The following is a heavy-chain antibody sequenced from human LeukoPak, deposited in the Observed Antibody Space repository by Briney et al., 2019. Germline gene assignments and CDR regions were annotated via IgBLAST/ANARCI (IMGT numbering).Heavy chain of an antibody. CDR1: GFSINYDW. Sequence: GGSLRLSCAASGFSINYDWMSWVRQAPGKGLEWVGHIKSKTDGGTTEYAAPVKGRFTISRDDSRNTLYLQMSSLKSEDTAVYYCVRDQYCASSSCPGAFDLWGQGTVVTVSS. CDR3: VRDQYCASSSCPGAFDL. D-gene: IGHD2-2*01. CDR2: IKSKTDGGTT. V-gene: IGHV3-15*01. J-gene: IGHJ3*01.